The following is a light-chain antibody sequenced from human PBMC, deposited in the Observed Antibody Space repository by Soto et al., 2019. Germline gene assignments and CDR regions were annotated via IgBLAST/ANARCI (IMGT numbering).Light chain of an antibody. CDR3: HQYNSWPAWT. CDR2: DAS. J-gene: IGKJ1*01. V-gene: IGKV3-15*01. Sequence: ILMTQSPATLSVSPGERATLSCRASQSVSNNLAWYQQKPGQAPRLLIYDASTRATGIPARFSGSGSGREFTLTISVLQSEEFAVYYCHQYNSWPAWTFGQGTKVEIK. CDR1: QSVSNN.